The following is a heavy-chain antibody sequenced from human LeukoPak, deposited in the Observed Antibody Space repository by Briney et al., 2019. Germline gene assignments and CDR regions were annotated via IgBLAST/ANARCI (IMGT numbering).Heavy chain of an antibody. CDR2: INNDGRST. Sequence: QPGGSLRFSCAASGFTFSHYALHWVRQAPGKGLVGVSRINNDGRSTNYADSVKGRFTISRDNAKNTLYLQMNSLRAEDTAVYYCARVRWGGLYYFDYWGQGTLVTVSS. D-gene: IGHD3-16*01. CDR1: GFTFSHYA. V-gene: IGHV3-74*01. J-gene: IGHJ4*02. CDR3: ARVRWGGLYYFDY.